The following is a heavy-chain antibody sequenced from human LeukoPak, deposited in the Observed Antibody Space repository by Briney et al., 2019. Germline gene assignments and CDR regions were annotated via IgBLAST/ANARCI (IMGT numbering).Heavy chain of an antibody. CDR1: GFTFSRYA. CDR3: AKKSRDGYNPFDY. CDR2: ISSSGESP. V-gene: IGHV3-23*01. J-gene: IGHJ4*02. D-gene: IGHD5-24*01. Sequence: GGSLRLSCAASGFTFSRYAMSWVRQAPGKGLEWVCGISSSGESPYYADSVKGRFTISRDNSKNTLYLEINSLRAEDTAVYYCAKKSRDGYNPFDYLGQGTLVTVSS.